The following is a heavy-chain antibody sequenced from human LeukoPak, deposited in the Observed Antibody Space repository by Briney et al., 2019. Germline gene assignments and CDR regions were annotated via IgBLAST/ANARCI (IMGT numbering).Heavy chain of an antibody. Sequence: PSETLSLTCPVSCASISSYYWSWIRQPAGNGLEWIGRIYTSTNNNYNPPFESRVTMSVDTSKNQFSLKLTSVTAADTAVYYCARNRWELRVFDYWGQGTLVTVSS. D-gene: IGHD1-26*01. CDR1: CASISSYY. V-gene: IGHV4-4*07. J-gene: IGHJ4*02. CDR3: ARNRWELRVFDY. CDR2: IYTSTNN.